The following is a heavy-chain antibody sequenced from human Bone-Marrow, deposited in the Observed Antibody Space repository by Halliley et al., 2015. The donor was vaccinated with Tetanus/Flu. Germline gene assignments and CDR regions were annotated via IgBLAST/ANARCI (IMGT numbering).Heavy chain of an antibody. CDR3: ARQNTDTVTGFYYGMDV. CDR2: PSHSYP. V-gene: IGHV5-10-1*01. Sequence: PSHSYPNYRPSFQGHVAISADKSLSTVYVQWSSLKASDTAIYYCARQNTDTVTGFYYGMDVWGQGTTVTVSS. J-gene: IGHJ6*02. D-gene: IGHD4-17*01.